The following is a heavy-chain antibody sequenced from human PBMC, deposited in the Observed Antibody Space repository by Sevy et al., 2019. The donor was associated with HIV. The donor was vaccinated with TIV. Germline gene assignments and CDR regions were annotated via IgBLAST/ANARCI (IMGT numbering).Heavy chain of an antibody. V-gene: IGHV3-23*01. J-gene: IGHJ2*01. CDR2: ISVGGGGT. D-gene: IGHD6-13*01. CDR3: AKHYIADIADGWYFVL. CDR1: GFTFNNYA. Sequence: GGSLRLSCAASGFTFNNYAMRWVRQAPGKGLEGKGLEWVSTISVGGGGTYYADSVRGRLTLSRDNSKNTLYLQVNSLRVEDTAVYYCAKHYIADIADGWYFVLWGRGTLVTVSS.